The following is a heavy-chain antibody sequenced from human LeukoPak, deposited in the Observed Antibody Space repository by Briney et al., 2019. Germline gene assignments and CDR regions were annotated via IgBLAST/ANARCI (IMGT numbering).Heavy chain of an antibody. D-gene: IGHD6-13*01. CDR1: GGSISSSNW. J-gene: IGHJ4*02. Sequence: PSGTLSLTCAVSGGSISSSNWWSWVRQPPGKGLEWIGEIYHSGSTNYNPSLKSRVTISVDTSKNQFSLKLSSVTAADTAVYYCARDSDSSSCDYWGQGTLVTVSS. CDR3: ARDSDSSSCDY. V-gene: IGHV4-4*02. CDR2: IYHSGST.